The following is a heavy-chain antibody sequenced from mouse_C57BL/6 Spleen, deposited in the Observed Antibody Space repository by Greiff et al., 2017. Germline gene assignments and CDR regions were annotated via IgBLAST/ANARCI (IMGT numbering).Heavy chain of an antibody. V-gene: IGHV1-80*01. J-gene: IGHJ2*01. Sequence: QVQLQQSGAELVKPGASVKISCKASGYAFSSYWMNWVKQRPGKGLEWIGQIYPGDGDTNYNGKFKGKATLTADKSSSTAYMQLSSLPAEDSAVYFCARRYGSSYEYFDYWGQGTTLTVSS. CDR1: GYAFSSYW. CDR2: IYPGDGDT. CDR3: ARRYGSSYEYFDY. D-gene: IGHD1-1*01.